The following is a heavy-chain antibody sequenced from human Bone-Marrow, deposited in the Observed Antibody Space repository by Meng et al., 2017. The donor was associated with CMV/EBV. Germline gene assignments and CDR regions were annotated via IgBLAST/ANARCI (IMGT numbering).Heavy chain of an antibody. CDR1: GYTFAGHY. V-gene: IGHV1-2*02. D-gene: IGHD1-26*01. CDR3: AREWRRRRYDGNYNVPDGFDI. J-gene: IGHJ3*02. CDR2: INPNSGAT. Sequence: ASVKVSCKASGYTFAGHYLHWVRQAPGQGLEWMGWINPNSGATNYAQKFRGRATMTRDTSTRTAYMDLSRLRSDDTALYYCAREWRRRRYDGNYNVPDGFDIWGQGTMATVSS.